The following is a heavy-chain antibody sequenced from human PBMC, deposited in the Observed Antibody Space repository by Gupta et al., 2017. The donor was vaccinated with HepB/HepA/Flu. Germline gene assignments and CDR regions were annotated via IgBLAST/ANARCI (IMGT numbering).Heavy chain of an antibody. V-gene: IGHV3-66*01. CDR3: ARKPGSSSSYYYYGLDV. J-gene: IGHJ6*02. CDR2: IYNGGST. CDR1: GFTVSSHD. D-gene: IGHD2-2*01. Sequence: EVRLVDSGGGLVQPGGSLRLSCAASGFTVSSHDMSWVRQAPGKGLEWVSVIYNGGSTYYTDSVKGRFTISRDKSKNTLYLQMNSLRAEDTAVYYCARKPGSSSSYYYYGLDVWGQGTTVTVSS.